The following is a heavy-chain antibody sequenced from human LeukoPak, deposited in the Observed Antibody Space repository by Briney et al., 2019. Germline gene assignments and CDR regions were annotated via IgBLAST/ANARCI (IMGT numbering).Heavy chain of an antibody. Sequence: ASVKVSCKASGYTFTSYDINWVRQAPGQGLEWMGIINPSGGSTSYAQKFQGRVTMTRDTSTSTVYMELSSLRSEDTAVYYCARLRSGYDTHYYFDYWGQGTLVTVSS. CDR2: INPSGGST. CDR3: ARLRSGYDTHYYFDY. D-gene: IGHD5-12*01. CDR1: GYTFTSYD. V-gene: IGHV1-46*01. J-gene: IGHJ4*02.